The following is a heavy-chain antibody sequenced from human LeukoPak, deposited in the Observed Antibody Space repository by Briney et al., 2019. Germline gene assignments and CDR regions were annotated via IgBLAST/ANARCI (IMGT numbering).Heavy chain of an antibody. CDR1: GGSISSSSYY. Sequence: SETLSLTCTVSGGSISSSSYYWGWIRQPPGKGLGWIGSIYYSGSTYYNPSLKSRVTISVDTSKNQFSLKLSSVTAADTAVYYCARRGYFLDYWGQGTLVTVSS. CDR2: IYYSGST. CDR3: ARRGYFLDY. V-gene: IGHV4-39*01. J-gene: IGHJ4*02.